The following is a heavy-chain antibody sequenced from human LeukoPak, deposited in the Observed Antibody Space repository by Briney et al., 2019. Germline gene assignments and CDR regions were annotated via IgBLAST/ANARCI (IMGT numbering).Heavy chain of an antibody. CDR2: INPNSGGT. CDR1: GYTFTAYY. CDR3: ARDYYDSSGFGAFDI. J-gene: IGHJ3*02. V-gene: IGHV1-2*02. Sequence: ASVWVSCKASGYTFTAYYMHWVRQAPGQGLEWMGWINPNSGGTNYAQKFQGRVTMTRDTSISTAYMELSRLRSDDTAVYYCARDYYDSSGFGAFDIWGHRTIVTVSS. D-gene: IGHD3-22*01.